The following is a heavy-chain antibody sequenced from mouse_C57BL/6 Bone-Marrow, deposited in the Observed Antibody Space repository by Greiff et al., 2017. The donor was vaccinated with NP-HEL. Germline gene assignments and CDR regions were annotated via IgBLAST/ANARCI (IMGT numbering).Heavy chain of an antibody. Sequence: EVKLMESGGGLVQPGGSLKLSCAASGFTFSDYGMAWVRQAPRQGPEWVAFISNLAYSIYYADTVTGRFTITRANAKNTLYLEMSSLRSADTAMYSWARRGFGSPYAMDYWGQGTSVTVPS. CDR2: ISNLAYSI. CDR3: ARRGFGSPYAMDY. V-gene: IGHV5-15*01. J-gene: IGHJ4*01. D-gene: IGHD1-1*01. CDR1: GFTFSDYG.